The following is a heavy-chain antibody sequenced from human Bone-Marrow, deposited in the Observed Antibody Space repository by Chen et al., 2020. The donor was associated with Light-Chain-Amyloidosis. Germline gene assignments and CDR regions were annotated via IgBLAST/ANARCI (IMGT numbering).Heavy chain of an antibody. CDR2: IKSKTDGGTT. CDR3: TTGIIPTSLYYYYMDV. V-gene: IGHV3-15*01. J-gene: IGHJ6*03. CDR1: GFTFSNAW. Sequence: EVQLVESGGGLVKPGGSLRLSCAASGFTFSNAWMSWVRQAPGKGLEWVGRIKSKTDGGTTDYAAPVKGRFTISRDDSKNTLYLQMNSLKTEDTAVYYCTTGIIPTSLYYYYMDVWGKGTTVTVSS.